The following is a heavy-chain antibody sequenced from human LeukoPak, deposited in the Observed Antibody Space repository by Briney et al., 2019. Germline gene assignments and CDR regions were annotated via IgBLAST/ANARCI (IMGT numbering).Heavy chain of an antibody. CDR3: AKDAGRWDFDF. J-gene: IGHJ4*02. V-gene: IGHV3-23*01. D-gene: IGHD1-26*01. CDR1: RFTFSTYA. CDR2: ISGSGSST. Sequence: GGSLRLSCGGSRFTFSTYAMSWVRQAPGKGLEWVSGISGSGSSTYYADSVKGRFTISRDDSKNTLYLQMSSLRSEDTAVYYCAKDAGRWDFDFWGQGTLATVSS.